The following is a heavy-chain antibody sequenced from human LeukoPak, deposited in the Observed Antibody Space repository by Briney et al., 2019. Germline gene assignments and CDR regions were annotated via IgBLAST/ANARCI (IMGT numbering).Heavy chain of an antibody. CDR2: INPSGGST. V-gene: IGHV1-46*01. D-gene: IGHD5-24*01. J-gene: IGHJ4*02. Sequence: ASVKVSCKVSGYTLTELSMHWVRQAPGQGLEWMGIINPSGGSTSYAQKFQGRVTMTRDTSTSTVYMELSSLRSEDTAVYYCARAITIEMATTSIDYWGQGTLVTVSS. CDR1: GYTLTELS. CDR3: ARAITIEMATTSIDY.